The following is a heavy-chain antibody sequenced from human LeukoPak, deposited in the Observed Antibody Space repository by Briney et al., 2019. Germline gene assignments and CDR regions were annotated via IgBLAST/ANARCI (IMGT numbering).Heavy chain of an antibody. CDR1: GFIFSSYG. Sequence: GGSLRLSCAASGFIFSSYGMHWVRQAPGKGLEWVAFIRYDGSNKYYADSVKGRFTISRDNSKNTLYLQMNSLRAEDTAVYYCAKVRYYYGSGSYYYYYYYMDVWGKGTTVTISS. CDR3: AKVRYYYGSGSYYYYYYYMDV. V-gene: IGHV3-30*02. CDR2: IRYDGSNK. D-gene: IGHD3-10*01. J-gene: IGHJ6*03.